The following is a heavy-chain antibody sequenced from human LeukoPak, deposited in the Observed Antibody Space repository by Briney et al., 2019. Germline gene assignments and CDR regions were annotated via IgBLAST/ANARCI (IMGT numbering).Heavy chain of an antibody. CDR1: GFTFDDYG. Sequence: GGSLRLSCAASGFTFDDYGMSWVRQAPGKGLEWVSGINWNGGSTGYADSVKGRFTISRDNAKNSLYLQMNSLRAEDTALYYCARGGTFFGVVTYSDAFDIGGQGTMVTVSS. D-gene: IGHD3-3*01. J-gene: IGHJ3*02. V-gene: IGHV3-20*04. CDR2: INWNGGST. CDR3: ARGGTFFGVVTYSDAFDI.